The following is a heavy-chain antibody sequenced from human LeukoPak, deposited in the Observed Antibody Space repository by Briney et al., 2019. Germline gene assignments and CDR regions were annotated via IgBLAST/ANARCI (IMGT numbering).Heavy chain of an antibody. CDR3: ARQIAARPDWFDP. D-gene: IGHD6-6*01. CDR1: GGSISSSSYY. Sequence: PSETLSLTCTASGGSISSSSYYWGWIRQPPGKGLEWTGSIYYSGSTYYNPSLKSRVTISVDTSKNQFSLKLSSVTAADTAVYYCARQIAARPDWFDPWGQGTLVTVSS. V-gene: IGHV4-39*01. CDR2: IYYSGST. J-gene: IGHJ5*02.